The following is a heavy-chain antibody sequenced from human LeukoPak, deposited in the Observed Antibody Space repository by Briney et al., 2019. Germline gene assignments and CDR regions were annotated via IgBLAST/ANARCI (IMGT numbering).Heavy chain of an antibody. CDR1: GFTFSSYA. CDR3: ARDPAIYSSGWSAPDGYNWFDP. V-gene: IGHV3-30*04. Sequence: GGSLRLSCAASGFTFSSYAMHWVRQAPGKGLEWVAVISYDGSNKYYADSVKGRFTISRDNSKNTLYLQMNSLRAEDTAVYYCARDPAIYSSGWSAPDGYNWFDPWGQGTLVTVSS. D-gene: IGHD6-13*01. J-gene: IGHJ5*02. CDR2: ISYDGSNK.